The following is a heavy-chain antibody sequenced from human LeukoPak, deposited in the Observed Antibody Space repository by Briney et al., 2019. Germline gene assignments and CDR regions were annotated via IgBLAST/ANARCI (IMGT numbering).Heavy chain of an antibody. CDR1: GGSISSYY. Sequence: PSETLSLTCTVSGGSISSYYWSWIRQPPGKGLEWIGYINYSGSTNYNPSLKSRVTISVDTSKNQFSLKLSSVTAADTAVYYCARHLYSYGNLIDYWGQGTLVTVSS. CDR2: INYSGST. J-gene: IGHJ4*02. D-gene: IGHD5-18*01. CDR3: ARHLYSYGNLIDY. V-gene: IGHV4-59*08.